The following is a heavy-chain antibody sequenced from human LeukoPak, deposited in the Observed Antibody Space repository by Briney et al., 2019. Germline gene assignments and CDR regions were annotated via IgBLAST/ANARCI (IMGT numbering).Heavy chain of an antibody. D-gene: IGHD3-9*01. V-gene: IGHV3-7*03. Sequence: GGSLRLSCAASGFTFSSYAMSWVRQAPGKGLEWVANIKTDGSEKYYVDSVKGRFTISRDNAKKSLYLQMNSLRAEDTAVYYCARDYTGYFPWGQGTLVIVSS. CDR1: GFTFSSYA. CDR3: ARDYTGYFP. CDR2: IKTDGSEK. J-gene: IGHJ5*02.